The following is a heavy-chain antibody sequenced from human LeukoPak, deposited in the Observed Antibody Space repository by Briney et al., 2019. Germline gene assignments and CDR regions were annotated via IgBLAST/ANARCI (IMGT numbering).Heavy chain of an antibody. CDR1: GFTFSSYA. J-gene: IGHJ4*02. CDR3: AKNGITMIVAFDY. D-gene: IGHD3-22*01. Sequence: ASLRLSCAASGFTFSSYAMCRRRQAPGKGLEWVSAISGGGGSTYYADSVKGRFTISRDNSKNTLYLQMNSLRAEDTAVYYCAKNGITMIVAFDYWGQGTLVTVPS. CDR2: ISGGGGST. V-gene: IGHV3-23*01.